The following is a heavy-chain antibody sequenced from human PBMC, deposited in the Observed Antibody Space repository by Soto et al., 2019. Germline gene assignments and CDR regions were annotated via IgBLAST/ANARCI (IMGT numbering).Heavy chain of an antibody. V-gene: IGHV4-30-4*01. CDR3: TRVQLFAFDI. CDR1: GGSISSYY. J-gene: IGHJ3*02. Sequence: PSETLSLTCTVSGGSISSYYWSWIRQPPGKGLEWIGYIYYRGSTYYNPSLKSRVTISVDTSKNQFSLKLSSVTAADTAVYYCTRVQLFAFDIWGQGTMVTVSS. CDR2: IYYRGST. D-gene: IGHD4-4*01.